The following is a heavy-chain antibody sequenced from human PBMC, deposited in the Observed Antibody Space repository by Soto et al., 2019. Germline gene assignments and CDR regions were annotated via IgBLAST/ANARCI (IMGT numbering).Heavy chain of an antibody. CDR3: ATSYGSGYRAFDF. Sequence: QVQLVQSGAEVKRPGSSVKVSCKASGDTFNFYSINWVRQAPGLGLEWMGRVNPILSMSNYAQRFQGRVTMTADKSTSTAYMELRGRRSEDTAIYYCATSYGSGYRAFDFWGQGALVTVSS. D-gene: IGHD3-10*01. V-gene: IGHV1-69*04. J-gene: IGHJ4*02. CDR1: GDTFNFYS. CDR2: VNPILSMS.